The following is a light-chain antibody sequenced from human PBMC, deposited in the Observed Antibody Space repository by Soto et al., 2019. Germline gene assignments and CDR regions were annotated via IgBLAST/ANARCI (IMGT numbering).Light chain of an antibody. Sequence: EVVLTQSTGTLSLSPVERATLSCRASQSVSNNYLAWYQQKPGKSPKLLIFDSSDRATGIPDRVSGSGSGKDCALTIISLAPADFAVYYCQQYGIAPPYPVGQGNNLEIK. J-gene: IGKJ2*01. V-gene: IGKV3-20*01. CDR1: QSVSNNY. CDR2: DSS. CDR3: QQYGIAPPYP.